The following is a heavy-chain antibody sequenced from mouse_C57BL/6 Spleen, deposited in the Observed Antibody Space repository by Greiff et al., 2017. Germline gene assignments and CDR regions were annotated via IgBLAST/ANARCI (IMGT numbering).Heavy chain of an antibody. D-gene: IGHD2-5*01. CDR3: AIYSNYENYAMDY. CDR2: IWTGGGT. Sequence: QVQLQQSGPGLVAPSQSLSITCTVSGFSLTSYAISWVRQPPGKGLEWLGVIWTGGGTNYNSALKSRLSISKDNSKSQVFLKMNSLQTDDTARYYCAIYSNYENYAMDYWGQGTSVTVSS. J-gene: IGHJ4*01. V-gene: IGHV2-9-1*01. CDR1: GFSLTSYA.